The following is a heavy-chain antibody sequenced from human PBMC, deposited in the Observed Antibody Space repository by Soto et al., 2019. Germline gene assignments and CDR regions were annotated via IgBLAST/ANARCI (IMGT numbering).Heavy chain of an antibody. CDR2: INHSGST. CDR1: GGSFSGYY. J-gene: IGHJ1*01. D-gene: IGHD3-22*01. Sequence: PSETLSLTCAVYGGSFSGYYWSWIRQPPGKGLEWIGEINHSGSTNYNPSLKSRVTISVDTSKNQFSLKLSSVTAADTAVYYCARGETYYYDSSGPRAVYFQHWGQGTLVTVSS. CDR3: ARGETYYYDSSGPRAVYFQH. V-gene: IGHV4-34*01.